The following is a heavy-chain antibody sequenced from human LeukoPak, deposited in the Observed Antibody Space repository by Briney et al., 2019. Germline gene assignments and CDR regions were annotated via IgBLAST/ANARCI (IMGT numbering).Heavy chain of an antibody. D-gene: IGHD6-19*01. Sequence: SETLSLTCTVSGGSISSSSYYWGWIRQPPGKGLEWIGSIYYSGSTYYNPSLKSRVTISVDTSKNQFSLKLSSVTAADTAVYYCATPPSIAVAGWGYYFDYWGQGTLVTVSS. J-gene: IGHJ4*02. CDR3: ATPPSIAVAGWGYYFDY. CDR2: IYYSGST. CDR1: GGSISSSSYY. V-gene: IGHV4-39*01.